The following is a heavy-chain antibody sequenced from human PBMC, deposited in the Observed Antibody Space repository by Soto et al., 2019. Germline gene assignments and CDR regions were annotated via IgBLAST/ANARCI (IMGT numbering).Heavy chain of an antibody. J-gene: IGHJ6*02. V-gene: IGHV4-39*07. Sequence: SETLSLTCSVSGGSISSSSYFWGWIRQPPGKGLEWIGSMYYSGSTYYNPSLKSRVTISVDTSKNQFSLKLSSVTAAVTAVYYFAIIAAKGFNHYYYYGMDVWGQGTTVTVSS. CDR3: AIIAAKGFNHYYYYGMDV. CDR2: MYYSGST. CDR1: GGSISSSSYF. D-gene: IGHD6-25*01.